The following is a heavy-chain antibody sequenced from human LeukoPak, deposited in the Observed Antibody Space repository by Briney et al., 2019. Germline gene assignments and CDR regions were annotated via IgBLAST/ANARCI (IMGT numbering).Heavy chain of an antibody. J-gene: IGHJ4*02. CDR1: GGSISSSSYY. Sequence: PSETLSLTCTVSGGSISSSSYYWGWIRQPPGKGLEWIGSIYYSGSTYYNPSLKSRVTISVDTSKNQFSLKLSSVTAADTAVYYCARHMDGYNPFDYWGQGTLVTVSS. CDR3: ARHMDGYNPFDY. CDR2: IYYSGST. V-gene: IGHV4-39*01. D-gene: IGHD5-24*01.